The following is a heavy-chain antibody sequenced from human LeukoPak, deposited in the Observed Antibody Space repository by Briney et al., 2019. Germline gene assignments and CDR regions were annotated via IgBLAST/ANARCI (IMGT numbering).Heavy chain of an antibody. CDR2: INPNSGGT. Sequence: GASVKVSCKTSGYTFTGYSMHWVRQAPGQGLEWMGRINPNSGGTNYAQKFQGRVTMTRDTSISTAYMELSRLRSDDTAVYYCARGGRLFCGGDCYSWDYWGQGTLVTVSS. CDR3: ARGGRLFCGGDCYSWDY. CDR1: GYTFTGYS. D-gene: IGHD2-21*02. J-gene: IGHJ4*02. V-gene: IGHV1-2*06.